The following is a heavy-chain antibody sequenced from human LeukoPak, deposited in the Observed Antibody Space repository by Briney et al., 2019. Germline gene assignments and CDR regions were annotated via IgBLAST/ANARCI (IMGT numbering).Heavy chain of an antibody. V-gene: IGHV3-7*01. CDR1: GFTFSNYG. Sequence: PGGSLRLSCAASGFTFSNYGMSWVRQAPGKGLELVANIKQDRSEKYYVDSVKGRFTISRGNAKNSLYLQMNSLRAEDTAVYYCARLREIPVFGVVTKSTSYFDYWGQGTLVTVSS. D-gene: IGHD3-3*01. CDR3: ARLREIPVFGVVTKSTSYFDY. CDR2: IKQDRSEK. J-gene: IGHJ4*02.